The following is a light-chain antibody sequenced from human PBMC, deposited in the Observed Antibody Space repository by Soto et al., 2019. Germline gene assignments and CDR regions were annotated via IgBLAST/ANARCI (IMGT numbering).Light chain of an antibody. Sequence: QSVLTQPRSVSGSPGQSVTISCTGTSSDVGGYNYVSWYQQHPGKAPKLMIYEVNNRPSGVSHRFSGSKSGNTASLTISGLQAEDEADYYCSSFASTHTYVFGTGTKLTVL. J-gene: IGLJ1*01. V-gene: IGLV2-11*01. CDR2: EVN. CDR3: SSFASTHTYV. CDR1: SSDVGGYNY.